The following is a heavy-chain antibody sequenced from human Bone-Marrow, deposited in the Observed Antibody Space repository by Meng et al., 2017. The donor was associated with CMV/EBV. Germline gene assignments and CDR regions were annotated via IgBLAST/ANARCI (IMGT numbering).Heavy chain of an antibody. V-gene: IGHV3-21*01. CDR2: INTDSTYT. CDR1: GFTFTTYA. J-gene: IGHJ6*01. CDR3: ASFNENLTGYRNGMDV. D-gene: IGHD3-9*01. Sequence: GGSLRLSCAASGFTFTTYAMNWVRQAPGRGLEWVSSINTDSTYTSYNDSVKGRFTISRDDNTNSLYLQMKSLRAADTAVYYCASFNENLTGYRNGMDVWGQGTTVTRYS.